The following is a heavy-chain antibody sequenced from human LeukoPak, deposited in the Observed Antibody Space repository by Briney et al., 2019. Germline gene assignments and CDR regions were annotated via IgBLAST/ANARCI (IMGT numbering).Heavy chain of an antibody. Sequence: GGSLRLSCAASGFTFSNAYMNWVRQAPGKGLEWVSHITASGTAMFYADSVKGRFTISRDNAKNSLYLQMNSLRDEDTAVHYCASSGSYRFDYWGQGTLVTVSS. CDR2: ITASGTAM. CDR1: GFTFSNAY. CDR3: ASSGSYRFDY. V-gene: IGHV3-48*02. J-gene: IGHJ4*02. D-gene: IGHD1-26*01.